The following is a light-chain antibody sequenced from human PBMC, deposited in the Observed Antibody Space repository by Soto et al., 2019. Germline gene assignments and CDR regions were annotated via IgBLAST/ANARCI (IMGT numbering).Light chain of an antibody. CDR2: GND. V-gene: IGLV1-40*01. CDR3: QSYGSSPSANFV. Sequence: QTVVTQPHSVSGAPGQRVTISCTGSSSNIGAGYDVHWYQQLQGKAPKLLIYGNDNRPSGVPERFSGSKSGTSASLAITGLRADDEADYYCQSYGSSPSANFVFGTGTKLTVL. CDR1: SSNIGAGYD. J-gene: IGLJ1*01.